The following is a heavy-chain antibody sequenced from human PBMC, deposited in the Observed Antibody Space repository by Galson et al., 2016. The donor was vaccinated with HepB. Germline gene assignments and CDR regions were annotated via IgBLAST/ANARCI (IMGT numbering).Heavy chain of an antibody. CDR1: GFTFSSYA. CDR3: AKRIGAGGHFDY. CDR2: ISITVSST. J-gene: IGHJ4*02. D-gene: IGHD6-13*01. V-gene: IGHV3-23*01. Sequence: SLRLSCAASGFTFSSYAMSWVRQAPGKGLEWVSAISITVSSTYYADSVKGRFTISRDNSKNTLYLQMNTLRSEDTAIYYCAKRIGAGGHFDYWGQGALVTVSS.